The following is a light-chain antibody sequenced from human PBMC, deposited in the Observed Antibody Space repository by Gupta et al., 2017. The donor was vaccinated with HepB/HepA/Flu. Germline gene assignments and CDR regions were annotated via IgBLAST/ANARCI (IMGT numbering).Light chain of an antibody. CDR1: QSVRSSY. J-gene: IGKJ4*01. CDR2: GAS. CDR3: QQYDSSPLT. V-gene: IGKV3-20*01. Sequence: EIVLTQSPGTLSLSPGERATLSCRASQSVRSSYLAWYQQKPGQAPRLLIYGASSRATGIPDRFSGSGSGTDFNLTISRLEPEDFAVYYCQQYDSSPLTFGGGTKVEIK.